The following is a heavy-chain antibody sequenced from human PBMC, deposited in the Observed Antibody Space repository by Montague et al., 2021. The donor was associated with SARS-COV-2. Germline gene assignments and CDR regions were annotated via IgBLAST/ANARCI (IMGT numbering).Heavy chain of an antibody. Sequence: SETLPLTCTVSGDSTSSSSYYWGWIRQPPGKGLEWIGNKHYSGITYNNPSLKNRVTMSVDTSKNQFSLKLSSVTAADTAVYYCVRDGYTHVDYWGQGTLVTVSS. V-gene: IGHV4-39*02. CDR3: VRDGYTHVDY. CDR2: KHYSGIT. CDR1: GDSTSSSSYY. J-gene: IGHJ4*02. D-gene: IGHD5-24*01.